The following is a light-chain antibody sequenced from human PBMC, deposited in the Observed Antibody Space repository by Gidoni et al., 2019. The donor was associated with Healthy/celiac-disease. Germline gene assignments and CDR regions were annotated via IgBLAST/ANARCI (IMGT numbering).Light chain of an antibody. CDR1: QSVSISY. CDR2: GAS. Sequence: EIVLTQYPGTLSVSPGERATLSCRASQSVSISYLAWYRQNPGHAPRLLIYGASSRATGIPDRFSGSGSGTDFTLTISRLEPEDFAVYYCQQYGSSPPMYTFGQXTKLEIK. CDR3: QQYGSSPPMYT. J-gene: IGKJ2*01. V-gene: IGKV3-20*01.